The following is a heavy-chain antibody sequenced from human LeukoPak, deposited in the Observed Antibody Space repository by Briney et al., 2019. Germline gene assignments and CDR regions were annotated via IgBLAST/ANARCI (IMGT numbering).Heavy chain of an antibody. V-gene: IGHV4-61*01. CDR2: IYYSGST. CDR1: GGSVSSGSYY. J-gene: IGHJ4*02. CDR3: ARAIPAAYYFDY. Sequence: SETLSLTCTVSGGSVSSGSYYWSWIRQPPGKGLEWIGYIYYSGSTNYNPSLKSRVTISVDTSKNQFSLKLSSVTAADTAVYYCARAIPAAYYFDYWGQGTLVTVSS. D-gene: IGHD2-2*01.